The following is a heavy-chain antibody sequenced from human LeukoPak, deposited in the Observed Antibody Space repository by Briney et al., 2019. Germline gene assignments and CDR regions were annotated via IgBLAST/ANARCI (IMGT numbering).Heavy chain of an antibody. D-gene: IGHD2-8*01. CDR3: AKDTVWYTSLPGGFDY. CDR1: GFTFSNYG. Sequence: GGSLRLSCAASGFTFSNYGMHWVRQAPGKGLEWVAFIQYDGSNTYYSDSVKGRFTISRDNFKNTLYLQVNSLRPEDTAVYYCAKDTVWYTSLPGGFDYWGQGTLVTV. V-gene: IGHV3-30*02. J-gene: IGHJ4*02. CDR2: IQYDGSNT.